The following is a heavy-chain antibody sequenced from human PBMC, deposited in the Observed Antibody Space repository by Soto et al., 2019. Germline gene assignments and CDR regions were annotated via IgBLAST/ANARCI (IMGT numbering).Heavy chain of an antibody. CDR3: ARHFYGSGSYSWFDP. Sequence: SETLSLTCTVSGVSIKYYWSWIRQPPGKGLEWIGYIYYSGSTNYSPSLKSRVTMSVDTSKNQLSLKLSSVTAADTAVYYCARHFYGSGSYSWFDPWGQGTLVTSPQ. V-gene: IGHV4-59*08. J-gene: IGHJ5*02. D-gene: IGHD3-10*01. CDR2: IYYSGST. CDR1: GVSIKYY.